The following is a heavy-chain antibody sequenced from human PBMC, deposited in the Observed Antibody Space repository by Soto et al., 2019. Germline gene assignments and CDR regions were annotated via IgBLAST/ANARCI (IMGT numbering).Heavy chain of an antibody. V-gene: IGHV1-2*04. CDR3: ARSFALLPLETIFGVVIDAFDI. D-gene: IGHD3-3*01. J-gene: IGHJ3*02. CDR1: GYTFTGYY. CDR2: INPNSGGT. Sequence: GASVKVSCKASGYTFTGYYMHWVRQAPGQGLEWMGWINPNSGGTNYAQKFQGWVTMTRDTSISTAYMELSRLRSDDTAVYYCARSFALLPLETIFGVVIDAFDIWGQGTMVTVSS.